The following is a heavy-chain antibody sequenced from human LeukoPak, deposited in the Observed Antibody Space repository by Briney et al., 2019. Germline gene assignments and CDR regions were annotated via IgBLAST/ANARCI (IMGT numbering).Heavy chain of an antibody. CDR3: ARGAHKRDDYGGFFDY. CDR1: GFTFSSYW. D-gene: IGHD4-23*01. Sequence: GGSLRLSCAASGFTFSSYWMSWVRQAPGKGLEWVANIKQDGSEKYYVDSVKGRFTISRDNSKNTLYLQMNSLRAEDTAVYYCARGAHKRDDYGGFFDYWGQGTLVTVSS. J-gene: IGHJ4*02. CDR2: IKQDGSEK. V-gene: IGHV3-7*01.